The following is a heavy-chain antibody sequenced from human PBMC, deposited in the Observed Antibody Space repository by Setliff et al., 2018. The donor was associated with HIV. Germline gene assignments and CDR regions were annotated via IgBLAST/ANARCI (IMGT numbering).Heavy chain of an antibody. CDR1: GFTLSSYA. V-gene: IGHV3-30*04. D-gene: IGHD3-10*01. CDR3: ARDQLAMVRRNGMDV. CDR2: ISSDGSNE. J-gene: IGHJ6*02. Sequence: SLRLSCTASGFTLSSYAMQWVRQAPGKGLEWVAVISSDGSNEYYADFVKGRFTISRDNSKNTLYVQMNSLRAEDTAVYYCARDQLAMVRRNGMDVWGQGTTVTVSS.